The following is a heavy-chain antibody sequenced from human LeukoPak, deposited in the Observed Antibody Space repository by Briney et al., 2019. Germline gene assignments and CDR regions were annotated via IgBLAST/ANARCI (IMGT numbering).Heavy chain of an antibody. CDR2: ISWNSGRI. CDR3: ARDLRYFDEYYGMDV. D-gene: IGHD3-9*01. Sequence: RSGGSLRLSCAASGFTFDDYVMHWVRQAPGKGLEWVSGISWNSGRIAYADSVKGRFTISRDNSKNTLYLQMNSLRAEDTAVYYCARDLRYFDEYYGMDVWGQGTTVTVSS. CDR1: GFTFDDYV. J-gene: IGHJ6*02. V-gene: IGHV3-9*01.